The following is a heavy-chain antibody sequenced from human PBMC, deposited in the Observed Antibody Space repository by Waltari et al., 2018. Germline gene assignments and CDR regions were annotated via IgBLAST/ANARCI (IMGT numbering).Heavy chain of an antibody. CDR1: GASLRSSSHY. CDR2: IYYSGST. V-gene: IGHV4-39*01. CDR3: TTNGNY. D-gene: IGHD7-27*01. Sequence: QLQLQESGPGLVKPSETMSLTCLVPGASLRSSSHYWGWIRPPPGKGLEGIGNIYYSGSTYYNPSLKSRVTISVDTSKNQFSLKLSSVTATDTAVYYCTTNGNYWGQGTLVTVSS. J-gene: IGHJ4*02.